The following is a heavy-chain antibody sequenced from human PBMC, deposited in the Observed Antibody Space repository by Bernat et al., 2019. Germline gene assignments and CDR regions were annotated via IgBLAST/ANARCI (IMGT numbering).Heavy chain of an antibody. V-gene: IGHV3-30-3*01. CDR2: ISYDGSNK. CDR1: GFTFSSYA. Sequence: QVQLVESGGGVVQPGRSLRLSCAASGFTFSSYAMHWVRQAPGKGLEWVAVISYDGSNKYYADSVKGRFTISRDNSKHTLYLQMNSLRAEDTAVYYCARDFVAVAGDTPTDYWGQGTLVTVSS. CDR3: ARDFVAVAGDTPTDY. D-gene: IGHD6-19*01. J-gene: IGHJ4*02.